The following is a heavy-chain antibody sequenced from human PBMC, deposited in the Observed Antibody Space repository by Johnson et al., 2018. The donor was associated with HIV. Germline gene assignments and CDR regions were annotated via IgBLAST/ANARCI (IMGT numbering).Heavy chain of an antibody. Sequence: MMLVESGGGVVRPGGSLRLSCAASGFTFSSYWMSWVRQATGKGLEWVSAIGTAGNTYYPGSVKGRFTISRENAKNSLYLQMNSLRAGDTAVYYCARVIAVAGTYDGFDIWGQGTTVTVSS. J-gene: IGHJ3*02. V-gene: IGHV3-13*01. CDR2: IGTAGNT. D-gene: IGHD6-19*01. CDR3: ARVIAVAGTYDGFDI. CDR1: GFTFSSYW.